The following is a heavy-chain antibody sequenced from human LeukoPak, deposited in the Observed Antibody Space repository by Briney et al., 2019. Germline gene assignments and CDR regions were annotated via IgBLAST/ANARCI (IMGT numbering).Heavy chain of an antibody. J-gene: IGHJ4*02. D-gene: IGHD1-7*01. CDR3: ARSGGTAIGNYERATFDY. V-gene: IGHV6-1*01. CDR1: GDSVSGNRAC. CDR2: TSHMAKWYN. Sequence: SRTLSLTCDVSGDSVSGNRACGEWIRQYPSRGLEWLGTTSHMAKWYNEYEVSLKSRLTINADTSTNHFSLQLNSVTPDDTAVYYCARSGGTAIGNYERATFDYWGQGTLATVSS.